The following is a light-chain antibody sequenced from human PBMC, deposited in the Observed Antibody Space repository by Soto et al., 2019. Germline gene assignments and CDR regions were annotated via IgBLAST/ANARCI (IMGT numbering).Light chain of an antibody. V-gene: IGLV6-57*02. Sequence: NFMLTQPNSVSESPGKTVTISCTGSSGSIASNYVQWYQHRPGSAPTTVIYEDDHRPSGVPDRFSGSIDSSSNSASLTISGLKTEDEADYYCQSYDSSNHVVFGGGTKVTVL. CDR3: QSYDSSNHVV. J-gene: IGLJ2*01. CDR1: SGSIASNY. CDR2: EDD.